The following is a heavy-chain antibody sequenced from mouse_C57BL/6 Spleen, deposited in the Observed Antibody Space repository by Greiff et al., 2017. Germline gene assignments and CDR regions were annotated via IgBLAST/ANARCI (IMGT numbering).Heavy chain of an antibody. CDR2: ISSGGDYI. Sequence: EVKLVESGEGLVKPGGSLKLSCAASGFTFSSYAMSWVPQTPEKRLEWVAYISSGGDYIYYADTVKGRFTISRDNARNTLYLQMSRLKSEDTAMYYCTRGYYGSFYYFDYWGQGTTLTVSS. V-gene: IGHV5-9-1*02. J-gene: IGHJ2*01. D-gene: IGHD1-1*01. CDR3: TRGYYGSFYYFDY. CDR1: GFTFSSYA.